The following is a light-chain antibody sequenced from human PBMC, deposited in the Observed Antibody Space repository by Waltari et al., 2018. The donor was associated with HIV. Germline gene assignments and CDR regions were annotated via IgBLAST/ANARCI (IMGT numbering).Light chain of an antibody. J-gene: IGLJ1*01. CDR2: YDD. CDR1: SSNIGNTP. Sequence: QSVLTQPPSVSEAPRQRVTISCSGSSSNIGNTPVTWYQHLPGKAPKLLIYYDDLLPSGVSDRFSGSKSGTSASLAISGLQSEDDADYYCAAWDDSLNGYVFGTGTKVTVL. V-gene: IGLV1-36*01. CDR3: AAWDDSLNGYV.